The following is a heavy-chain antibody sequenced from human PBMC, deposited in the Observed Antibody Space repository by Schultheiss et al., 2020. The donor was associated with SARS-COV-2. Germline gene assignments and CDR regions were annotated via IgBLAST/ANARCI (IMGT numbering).Heavy chain of an antibody. V-gene: IGHV4-38-2*01. CDR2: IYYSGST. D-gene: IGHD4-23*01. J-gene: IGHJ4*02. CDR3: ARRYGGNSIDY. CDR1: GYSISSGYY. Sequence: SETLSLTCAVSGYSISSGYYWSWIRQPPGKGLEWIGYIYYSGSTNYNPSLRSRVTISVDTPKNQFSLKLSSVTAADTAVYYCARRYGGNSIDYWGQGTLVTVSS.